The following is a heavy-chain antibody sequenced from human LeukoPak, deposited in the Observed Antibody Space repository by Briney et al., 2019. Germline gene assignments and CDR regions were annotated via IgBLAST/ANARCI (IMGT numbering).Heavy chain of an antibody. CDR1: GGSFSGYY. J-gene: IGHJ5*01. Sequence: SGTLSLTCAVYGGSFSGYYWSWIRQPPGKGLEWIGEIDHSGSTNYNPSLKSRVTISVDTSKNQFSLKLSSMTAADTAVFYCARGPTLFSTSWFDSWGQGTLVTVSS. D-gene: IGHD2-2*01. CDR3: ARGPTLFSTSWFDS. V-gene: IGHV4-34*01. CDR2: IDHSGST.